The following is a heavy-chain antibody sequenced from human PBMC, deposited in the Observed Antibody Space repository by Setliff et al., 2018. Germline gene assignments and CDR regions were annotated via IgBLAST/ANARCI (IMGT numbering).Heavy chain of an antibody. CDR3: AISTLSICSGGSCPNAFDV. V-gene: IGHV1-18*01. CDR1: TYIFNSYG. D-gene: IGHD2-15*01. J-gene: IGHJ3*01. CDR2: ISSYNDVT. Sequence: ASVKVSCKASTYIFNSYGISWVRQAPGQGLEWVGWISSYNDVTSYAQRFQGRVTLTTDTSTSAAYMELRTLRSDDTAVYYCAISTLSICSGGSCPNAFDVWGQGTMVTVSS.